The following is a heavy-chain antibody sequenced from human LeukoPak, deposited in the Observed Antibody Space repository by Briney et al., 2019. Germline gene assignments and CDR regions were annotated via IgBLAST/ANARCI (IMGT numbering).Heavy chain of an antibody. V-gene: IGHV4-39*07. CDR2: MYYSGST. CDR1: GGSISSSSYY. J-gene: IGHJ4*02. CDR3: ARGDYRGSYWRY. D-gene: IGHD1-26*01. Sequence: SETLSLTCTVSGGSISSSSYYWGWIRQPPGKGLEWIGSMYYSGSTYYSPSLKSRVTISVDTSKNQFSLKLSSVTAADTAVYYCARGDYRGSYWRYWGQGTLVTVSS.